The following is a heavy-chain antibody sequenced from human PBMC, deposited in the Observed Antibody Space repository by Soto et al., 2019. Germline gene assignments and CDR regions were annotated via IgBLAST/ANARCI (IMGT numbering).Heavy chain of an antibody. D-gene: IGHD3-22*01. V-gene: IGHV1-58*02. CDR2: IVVGSGNT. Sequence: SVKVSCKASGFTFTSSAMQWVRQARGQRLEWIGWIVVGSGNTNYAQKFQERVTITRDMSTSTAYMELSSLRSEDTAVYYCAAAPVISYYDSSASFDYWGQGTLVTVSS. J-gene: IGHJ4*02. CDR1: GFTFTSSA. CDR3: AAAPVISYYDSSASFDY.